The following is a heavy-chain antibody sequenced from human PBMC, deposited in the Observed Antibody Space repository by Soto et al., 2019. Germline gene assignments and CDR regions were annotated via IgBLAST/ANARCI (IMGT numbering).Heavy chain of an antibody. CDR3: SRGSTYYGFLT. Sequence: QVQLQESGPGLVKPSQTLSLTCTVSGDSMGSCDYYWTWIRQPPGKGLAWIGYSYYIGTTFYNPSLESRVNISIDTSKNHVSLRLTSVTAADTAVYYCSRGSTYYGFLTWGQGTLVTVSS. J-gene: IGHJ5*02. D-gene: IGHD3-10*01. CDR1: GDSMGSCDYY. V-gene: IGHV4-30-4*01. CDR2: SYYIGTT.